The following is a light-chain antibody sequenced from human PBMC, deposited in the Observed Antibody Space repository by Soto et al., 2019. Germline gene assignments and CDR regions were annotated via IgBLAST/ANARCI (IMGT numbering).Light chain of an antibody. V-gene: IGLV1-40*01. CDR2: GNS. Sequence: QSVLTQPPSVSGAPGQRVTISCTESSSNIGAGYDVHWYQQLPGTAPKLLIYGNSNRPSGVPDRFSGSKSGTSASLAITGLQAEDEADDYCQSYDSSLSACVFGAGTKLTVL. CDR3: QSYDSSLSACV. CDR1: SSNIGAGYD. J-gene: IGLJ3*02.